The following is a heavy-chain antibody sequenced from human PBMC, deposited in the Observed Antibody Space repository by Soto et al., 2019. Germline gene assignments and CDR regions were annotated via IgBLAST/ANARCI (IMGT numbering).Heavy chain of an antibody. CDR2: TYYRSKWDN. J-gene: IGHJ4*02. CDR1: GDSVSSNSAT. Sequence: LTCAISGDSVSSNSATWNWIRQSPSRGLEWLGRTYYRSKWDNEYAVSVKSRMTINPDTSKNQFSLQLNSVTPEDTAVYYCAKDIDDTWNFDYRGQGTLVTVSS. CDR3: AKDIDDTWNFDY. V-gene: IGHV6-1*01. D-gene: IGHD3-9*01.